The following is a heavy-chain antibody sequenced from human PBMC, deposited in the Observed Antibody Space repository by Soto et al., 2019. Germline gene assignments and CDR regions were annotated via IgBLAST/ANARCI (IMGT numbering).Heavy chain of an antibody. D-gene: IGHD3-3*01. CDR3: ARNLRFLELLGY. CDR1: GGSFSGYY. Sequence: SETLSLTCAVYGGSFSGYYWSWIRQPPGKGLEWIGEINHSGSTNYNPSLKSRVTISVDTSKNQFSLKLSSVTAADTAVYYCARNLRFLELLGYWGQGTQVTVSS. CDR2: INHSGST. V-gene: IGHV4-34*01. J-gene: IGHJ4*02.